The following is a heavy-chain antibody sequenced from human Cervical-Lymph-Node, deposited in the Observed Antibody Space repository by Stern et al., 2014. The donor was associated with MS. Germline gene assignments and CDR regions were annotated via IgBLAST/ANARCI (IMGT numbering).Heavy chain of an antibody. CDR1: GYTFTAYF. D-gene: IGHD1-26*01. J-gene: IGHJ4*02. CDR2: ISPKIGSA. CDR3: ARDRGSYSDY. Sequence: VQLVESGAEVERPGASVKVSCKASGYTFTAYFLHWVRQAPGQGLELMGCISPKIGSATYAQKFQDRVTMTRDTSINTGYMEVSSLRSDDTAVYYCARDRGSYSDYWGQGTLVAVSS. V-gene: IGHV1-2*02.